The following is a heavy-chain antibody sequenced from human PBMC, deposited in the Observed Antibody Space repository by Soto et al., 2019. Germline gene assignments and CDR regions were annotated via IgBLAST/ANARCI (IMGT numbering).Heavy chain of an antibody. CDR2: ISNDGSNK. CDR3: GGGHYFSDY. J-gene: IGHJ4*02. V-gene: IGHV3-30*03. CDR1: GFTFSSYG. D-gene: IGHD3-16*01. Sequence: QVQLVESGGGVVQHGRSLRLSCAASGFTFSSYGMHWVRQAPGKGLEWVALISNDGSNKYYVDSVKGRFTISRDNSKNTLYLQMNSLRAEDTAVYYCGGGHYFSDYWGQGTLITVSS.